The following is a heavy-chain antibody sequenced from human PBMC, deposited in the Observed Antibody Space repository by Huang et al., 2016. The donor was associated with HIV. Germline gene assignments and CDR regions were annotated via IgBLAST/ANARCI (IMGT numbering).Heavy chain of an antibody. D-gene: IGHD3-9*01. CDR3: ATGVDVFFDF. CDR1: EYTLTELS. CDR2: FDPEIGET. V-gene: IGHV1-24*01. Sequence: QVQLVQSRAEVKKPGASVKVSCKVSEYTLTELSIHWVRQPPGKGLEWLGGFDPEIGETIYPQKFQGRVTMTEDTSTETAFMELSGLRPEDTAVYYCATGVDVFFDFWGQGTLVTVSS. J-gene: IGHJ4*02.